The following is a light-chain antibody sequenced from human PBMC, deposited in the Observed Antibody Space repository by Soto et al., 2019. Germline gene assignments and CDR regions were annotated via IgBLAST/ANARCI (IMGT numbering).Light chain of an antibody. V-gene: IGLV2-14*01. CDR1: SSDVCGYNY. CDR3: SSYTSSSTLSYV. Sequence: QSGLTQPSSLSGAPGQSITISCTGTSSDVCGYNYVSWYQQHPGKAHKLMIYDVSNRPSGVSNRFSGSKSGNTASLTISGLQAEDEADYYCSSYTSSSTLSYVFGTGTKVTV. CDR2: DVS. J-gene: IGLJ1*01.